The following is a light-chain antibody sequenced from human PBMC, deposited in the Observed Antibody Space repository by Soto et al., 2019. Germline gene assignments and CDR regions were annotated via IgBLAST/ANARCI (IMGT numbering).Light chain of an antibody. CDR1: SSDVGGYDY. CDR2: DVS. Sequence: QSALTQPRSVSGSPGQSVTLSCTGTSSDVGGYDYVSWYQHHPGKAPKLMIYDVSKRPSGVPDRFSGSKSGNTASLTISGLQAEDEADYYCCSYAGSYTLVFGGGTKVTVL. J-gene: IGLJ2*01. CDR3: CSYAGSYTLV. V-gene: IGLV2-11*01.